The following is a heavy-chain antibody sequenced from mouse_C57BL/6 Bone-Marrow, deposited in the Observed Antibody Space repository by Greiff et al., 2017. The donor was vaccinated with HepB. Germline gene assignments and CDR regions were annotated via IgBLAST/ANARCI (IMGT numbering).Heavy chain of an antibody. CDR1: GYTFTSYG. D-gene: IGHD1-1*01. CDR2: IYPRSGNT. V-gene: IGHV1-81*01. Sequence: VQLKQSGAELARPGASVKLSCKASGYTFTSYGISWVKQRTGQGLEWIGEIYPRSGNTYYNEKFKGKATLTADKSSSTAYMELRSLTSEDSAVYFCGGGSSYWYFDVWGTGTTVTVSS. J-gene: IGHJ1*03. CDR3: GGGSSYWYFDV.